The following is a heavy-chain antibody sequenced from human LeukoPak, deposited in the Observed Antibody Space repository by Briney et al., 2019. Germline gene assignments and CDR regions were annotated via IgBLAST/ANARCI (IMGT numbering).Heavy chain of an antibody. J-gene: IGHJ3*01. Sequence: GGSLRLSCAASGFTFSSYAMSWVRQAPGKGLEWVSPLTSSDTTYYADSVKGRFTISRDNSRNTLYLQMNSLRVEDTAVYYCAKERTVTTRGNAFDFWGQGTLATVSS. D-gene: IGHD4-17*01. CDR1: GFTFSSYA. CDR3: AKERTVTTRGNAFDF. CDR2: LTSSDTT. V-gene: IGHV3-23*01.